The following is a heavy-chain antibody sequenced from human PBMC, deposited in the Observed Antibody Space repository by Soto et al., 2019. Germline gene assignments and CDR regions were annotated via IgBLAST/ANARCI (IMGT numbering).Heavy chain of an antibody. CDR3: ARHLYSSSWYGKLDAFDI. V-gene: IGHV4-39*01. CDR1: GGSISSSSYY. J-gene: IGHJ3*02. D-gene: IGHD6-13*01. CDR2: IYYSGST. Sequence: SENLSLTCTVSGGSISSSSYYWGWIRQAPGKGLEWIGSIYYSGSTYYNPSLKSRVTISVDTSKNQFSLKLSSVTAADTAVYYCARHLYSSSWYGKLDAFDISGQGKMVT.